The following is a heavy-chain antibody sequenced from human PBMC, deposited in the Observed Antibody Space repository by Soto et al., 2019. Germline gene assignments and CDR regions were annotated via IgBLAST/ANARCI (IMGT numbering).Heavy chain of an antibody. CDR2: IIPILGIA. Sequence: QVQLVQSGAEVKKPGSSVKVSCKASGGTFSSYTISWVRQAPGQGLEWMGRIIPILGIANYAQKFQGRVTITADKSTSTAYMDLSSLRSEDTAVYYCARDPPVTDSGDYWGQGTLVTVSS. D-gene: IGHD4-17*01. CDR1: GGTFSSYT. V-gene: IGHV1-69*08. CDR3: ARDPPVTDSGDY. J-gene: IGHJ4*02.